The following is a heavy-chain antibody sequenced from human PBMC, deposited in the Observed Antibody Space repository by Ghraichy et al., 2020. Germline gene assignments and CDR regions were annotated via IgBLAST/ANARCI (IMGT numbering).Heavy chain of an antibody. Sequence: SETLSPTCSVFGGSISTHYWSWIRQPPGKGLEWIAYIHYSGNTNSNPSLKSRVTISVDTSKNQFSLKLSSVTAADTAVFYCARHYPHDSGGYYSQFDYWGQGALVTVSS. CDR2: IHYSGNT. J-gene: IGHJ4*02. CDR1: GGSISTHY. D-gene: IGHD3-22*01. CDR3: ARHYPHDSGGYYSQFDY. V-gene: IGHV4-59*08.